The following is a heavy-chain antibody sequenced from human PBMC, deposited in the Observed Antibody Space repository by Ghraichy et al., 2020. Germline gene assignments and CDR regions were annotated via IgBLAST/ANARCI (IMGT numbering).Heavy chain of an antibody. Sequence: GGSLRLSCAASGFTFSSYAMSWVRQAPGKGLEWVSAISGSGGSTYYADSVKGRFTISRHNSKNTLYLQMNSLRAEDTAVYYCAKDGGGRYCGGDCYHDYWGQGTLVTVSS. D-gene: IGHD2-21*02. CDR3: AKDGGGRYCGGDCYHDY. V-gene: IGHV3-23*01. J-gene: IGHJ4*02. CDR2: ISGSGGST. CDR1: GFTFSSYA.